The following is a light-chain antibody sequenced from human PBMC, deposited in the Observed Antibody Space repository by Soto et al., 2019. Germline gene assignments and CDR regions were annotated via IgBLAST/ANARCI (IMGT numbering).Light chain of an antibody. CDR1: SSDVGKYNY. J-gene: IGLJ2*01. CDR3: SAYTTRSTVL. V-gene: IGLV2-14*01. CDR2: EVS. Sequence: QSALTQPASVSGSPGQSITISCTGTSSDVGKYNYVSWYQQHPGKAPKLMIYEVSKRPSGVPNRFSGSKSGNTASLTISGLQAEEEADYYCSAYTTRSTVLFGGGTTVTGL.